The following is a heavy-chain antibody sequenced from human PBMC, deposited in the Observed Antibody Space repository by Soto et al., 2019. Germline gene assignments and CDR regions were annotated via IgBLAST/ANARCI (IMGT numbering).Heavy chain of an antibody. CDR3: ARGQWLEYAFDI. CDR2: IIPIFGTA. J-gene: IGHJ3*02. CDR1: GGTFSSYA. Sequence: VASVKVSCKASGGTFSSYAISWVRQAPGQGLEWMGGIIPIFGTANYAQKFQGRVTITADESTSTAYMELSSLRSEDTAVYYCARGQWLEYAFDIWGQGTMVTVSS. V-gene: IGHV1-69*13. D-gene: IGHD6-19*01.